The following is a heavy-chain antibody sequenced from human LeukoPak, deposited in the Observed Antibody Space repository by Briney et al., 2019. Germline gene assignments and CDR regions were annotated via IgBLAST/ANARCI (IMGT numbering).Heavy chain of an antibody. Sequence: TGGSLRLSCAASGFTFSSYAMSWIRQAPGKGLEWVSYISSSGSTIYYADSVKGRFTISRDNAKNSLYLQMNSLRAEDTAVYYCARAPATRTAVTIFGVVTTYDAFDIWGQGTMVTVSS. CDR1: GFTFSSYA. CDR2: ISSSGSTI. CDR3: ARAPATRTAVTIFGVVTTYDAFDI. V-gene: IGHV3-11*01. D-gene: IGHD3-3*01. J-gene: IGHJ3*02.